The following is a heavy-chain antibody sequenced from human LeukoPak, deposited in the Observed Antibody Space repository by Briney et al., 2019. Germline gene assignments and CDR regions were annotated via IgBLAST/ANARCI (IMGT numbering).Heavy chain of an antibody. J-gene: IGHJ4*02. V-gene: IGHV1-2*02. CDR1: GYTFTGYY. CDR2: INPNSGGT. D-gene: IGHD4-17*01. CDR3: ARENYGDYAPDF. Sequence: ASVKVSCKASGYTFTGYYMHWVRQAPGQGLEWMGWINPNSGGTNYAQKFQGRVTMTRDTSISTAYMELRSLRSDDTAVYYCARENYGDYAPDFWGQGTLVTVSS.